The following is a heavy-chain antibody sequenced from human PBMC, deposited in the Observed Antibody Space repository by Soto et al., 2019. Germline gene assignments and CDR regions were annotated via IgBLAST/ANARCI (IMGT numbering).Heavy chain of an antibody. CDR2: IYWDDDK. CDR3: AHLSRSLGVGDY. Sequence: SCPTLVNPTQTLTLTCTFSGFSLSTSGVGVGWIRQPPGKALEWLALIYWDDDKRYSPSLKSRLTITKDTSKNQVVLTMTNMDPVNAATYDCAHLSRSLGVGDYWSPGTRVTVS. CDR1: GFSLSTSGVG. V-gene: IGHV2-5*02. J-gene: IGHJ4*02.